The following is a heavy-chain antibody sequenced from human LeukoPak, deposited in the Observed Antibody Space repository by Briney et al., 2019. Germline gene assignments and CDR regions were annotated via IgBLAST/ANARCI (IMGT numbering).Heavy chain of an antibody. CDR1: GYSISNDYY. CDR2: IYHSGST. CDR3: ARIRAPPTIWFGEAPGGANWFDP. V-gene: IGHV4-38-2*02. D-gene: IGHD3-10*01. J-gene: IGHJ5*02. Sequence: SETLSLTCTVSGYSISNDYYWGWIRQPPGKGLEWIGSIYHSGSTYYNPSLKSRVTISVDTSKNQFSLKLSSVTAADTAVYYCARIRAPPTIWFGEAPGGANWFDPWGQGTLVTVSS.